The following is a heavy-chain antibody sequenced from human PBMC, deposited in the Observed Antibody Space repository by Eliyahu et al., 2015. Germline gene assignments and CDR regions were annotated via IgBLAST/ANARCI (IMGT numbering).Heavy chain of an antibody. CDR2: IIPLFNTS. Sequence: QVQLVQSGAEVKKPGSSVKVSCYSSGATFSNYAISWVRQAPGQGLEWXGGIIPLFNTSNYAQKFQGRVTITAGESTNIAYMELTSLTSDDTAVYYCARGQRDFWNLYYFDYWGQGTLVTVSS. CDR3: ARGQRDFWNLYYFDY. V-gene: IGHV1-69*01. J-gene: IGHJ4*02. D-gene: IGHD3-3*01. CDR1: GATFSNYA.